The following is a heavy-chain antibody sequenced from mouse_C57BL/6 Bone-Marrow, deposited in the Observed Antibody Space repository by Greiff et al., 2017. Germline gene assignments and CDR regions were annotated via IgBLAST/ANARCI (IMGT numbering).Heavy chain of an antibody. Sequence: QVQLQQPGAELVRPGTSVKLSCEASGYTFTSYWMHWVKQRPGQGLEWIGVIDPSDSYTNYNQKFKGKATLTVDTSSSTAYMQLSSLTSEDSAVYYCARGGIYYYGSSPWFAYWGQGTLVTVSA. CDR2: IDPSDSYT. CDR1: GYTFTSYW. CDR3: ARGGIYYYGSSPWFAY. V-gene: IGHV1-59*01. J-gene: IGHJ3*01. D-gene: IGHD1-1*01.